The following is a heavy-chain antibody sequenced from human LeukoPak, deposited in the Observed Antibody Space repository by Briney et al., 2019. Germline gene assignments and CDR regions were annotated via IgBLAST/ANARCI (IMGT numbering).Heavy chain of an antibody. J-gene: IGHJ4*02. Sequence: GGSLRLSCAASGFTFSSYAMSWVRQAPGKRLEWVSAISGSGGSTYYADSVKGRFPISRYNSKNTLYLQMNSLRAEDTAVYYSAKTLAFFDYWGQGTLVTVSS. CDR2: ISGSGGST. CDR3: AKTLAFFDY. V-gene: IGHV3-23*01. CDR1: GFTFSSYA.